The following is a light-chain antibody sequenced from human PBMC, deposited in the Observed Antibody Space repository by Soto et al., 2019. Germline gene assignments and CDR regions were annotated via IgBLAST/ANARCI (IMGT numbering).Light chain of an antibody. CDR2: GAS. CDR1: QSVSSS. V-gene: IGKV3-20*01. Sequence: EIVLTQSPGTLSLSPGERATLSCRASQSVSSSLAWYQQKPGQAPRLLVYGASIRATGIADRFSGSGSGADFILTISRLEPEDFAVYYCQQYGGSSWTFGQGTKVEIE. CDR3: QQYGGSSWT. J-gene: IGKJ1*01.